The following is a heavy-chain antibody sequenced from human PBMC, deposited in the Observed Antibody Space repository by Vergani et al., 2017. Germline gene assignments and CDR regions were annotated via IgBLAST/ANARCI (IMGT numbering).Heavy chain of an antibody. V-gene: IGHV5-51*03. Sequence: EVQLVQSGAEVKKPGASLKISCKGSGYSFTSYWIGWVRQMPGKGLEWVGSIYPGDADTSYSPSFKGQVTTSADNTISTAYLPWSILKASYTAMYYCARPPGIQQWNYFDYWGQGTLVTVSS. CDR1: GYSFTSYW. CDR3: ARPPGIQQWNYFDY. D-gene: IGHD5-18*01. CDR2: IYPGDADT. J-gene: IGHJ4*02.